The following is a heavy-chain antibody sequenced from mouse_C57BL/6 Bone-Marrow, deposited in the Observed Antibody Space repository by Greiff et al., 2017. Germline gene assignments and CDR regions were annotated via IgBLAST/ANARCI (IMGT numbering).Heavy chain of an antibody. D-gene: IGHD2-4*01. CDR1: GYTFTSYW. CDR3: TCDDYDVGAWFAY. V-gene: IGHV1-5*01. Sequence: VQLKQSGTVLARPGASVKMSCKTSGYTFTSYWMHWVKQRPGQGLEWIGAIYPGNSDTSYNQKFKGKAKLTAVTSASTAYMELSILTNEDSAVYYCTCDDYDVGAWFAYWGQGTLVTVSA. J-gene: IGHJ3*01. CDR2: IYPGNSDT.